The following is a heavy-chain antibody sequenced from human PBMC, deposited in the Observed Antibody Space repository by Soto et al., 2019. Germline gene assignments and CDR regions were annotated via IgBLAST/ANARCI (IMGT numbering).Heavy chain of an antibody. Sequence: SVKVSCKASGGTFSSYAISWVRQAPGQGLEWMGGIIPIFGTANYAQKFQGRVTITADESTSTAYMELSSLRSEDTAVYYCATGVVATKLADFDYWGQGALVTVSS. D-gene: IGHD5-12*01. V-gene: IGHV1-69*13. CDR3: ATGVVATKLADFDY. CDR2: IIPIFGTA. J-gene: IGHJ4*02. CDR1: GGTFSSYA.